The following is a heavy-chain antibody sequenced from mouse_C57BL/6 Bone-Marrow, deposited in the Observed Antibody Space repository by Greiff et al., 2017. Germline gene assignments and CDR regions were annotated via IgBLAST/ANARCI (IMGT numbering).Heavy chain of an antibody. V-gene: IGHV5-9-1*02. CDR2: ISSGGDYI. J-gene: IGHJ4*01. Sequence: EVHLVESGEGLVKPGGSLKLSCAASGFTFSSYAMSWVRQTPEKRLEWVAYISSGGDYIYYADTVKGRFTISRDNARNTLYLQMSSLKSEDTAMYYCTRDEAYYSNYDAMDYWGQGTSVTVSS. CDR3: TRDEAYYSNYDAMDY. CDR1: GFTFSSYA. D-gene: IGHD2-5*01.